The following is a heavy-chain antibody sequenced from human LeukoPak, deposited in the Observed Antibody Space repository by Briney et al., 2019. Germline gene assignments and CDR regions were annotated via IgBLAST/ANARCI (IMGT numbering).Heavy chain of an antibody. CDR1: GYTFINYW. V-gene: IGHV5-51*01. Sequence: GESLKISCQGSGYTFINYWIAWVLQTPGKGLEFMGVIYPGDSDTRYSPSFQGQVTISADKSISIAYLQWSSLKASDTAVYYCAGGIYSLNWFDPWGQGTLVTVSS. CDR2: IYPGDSDT. D-gene: IGHD2-21*01. J-gene: IGHJ5*02. CDR3: AGGIYSLNWFDP.